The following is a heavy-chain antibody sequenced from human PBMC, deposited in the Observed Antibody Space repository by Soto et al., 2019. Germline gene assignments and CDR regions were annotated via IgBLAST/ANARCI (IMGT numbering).Heavy chain of an antibody. Sequence: GASVKVSCKASGYTFTSYDINWVRQATGQGLEWMGWMNPNSGNTGYAQKFQGRVTMTRNTSISTAYMELSSLRSEDTAVYYCARVYYASGSQHYYYYYMDVWGKGTTVTVSS. CDR1: GYTFTSYD. V-gene: IGHV1-8*01. D-gene: IGHD3-10*01. CDR3: ARVYYASGSQHYYYYYMDV. CDR2: MNPNSGNT. J-gene: IGHJ6*03.